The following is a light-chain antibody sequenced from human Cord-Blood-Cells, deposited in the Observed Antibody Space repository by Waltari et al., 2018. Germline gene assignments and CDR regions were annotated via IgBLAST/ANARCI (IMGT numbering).Light chain of an antibody. CDR1: QSISSY. CDR2: AAS. Sequence: DIQLTQPTPSLSASVGDRDTITCRASQSISSYLNWYHQKPWKAPTLLIYAASSLQSGVPSRFSGSASGTAFTLSISSLQPEDFATYYCQPSYSTPPTFGQGTKVEIK. J-gene: IGKJ1*01. CDR3: QPSYSTPPT. V-gene: IGKV1-39*01.